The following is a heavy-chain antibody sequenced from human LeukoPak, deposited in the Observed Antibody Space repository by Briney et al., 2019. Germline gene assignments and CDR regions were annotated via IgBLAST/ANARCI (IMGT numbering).Heavy chain of an antibody. V-gene: IGHV3-7*01. CDR2: IKQDGSVK. CDR1: GFTFSNYW. D-gene: IGHD1-14*01. J-gene: IGHJ4*02. CDR3: TRDRSRAEDD. Sequence: GGSLRLSCAASGFTFSNYWMTWVRQAPGKGLEWVANIKQDGSVKYYVDSVKGRFTISRDNANNLLYLQMNSLRGEDTAVYYCTRDRSRAEDDWGQGTLVTVSS.